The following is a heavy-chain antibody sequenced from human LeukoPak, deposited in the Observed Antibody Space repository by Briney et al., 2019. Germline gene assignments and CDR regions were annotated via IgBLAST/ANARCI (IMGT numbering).Heavy chain of an antibody. D-gene: IGHD3-10*01. V-gene: IGHV3-20*01. CDR2: INWNGDTT. Sequence: GGSLRLSCAASGFTFDDSGMSWVRQVPGKGFEWVSGINWNGDTTRNADSVKGRFTISRDNVKNSLYLQMISLRAEDTALYHCARVSGRGVIGAFDIWGQGTMVTVSS. CDR3: ARVSGRGVIGAFDI. J-gene: IGHJ3*02. CDR1: GFTFDDSG.